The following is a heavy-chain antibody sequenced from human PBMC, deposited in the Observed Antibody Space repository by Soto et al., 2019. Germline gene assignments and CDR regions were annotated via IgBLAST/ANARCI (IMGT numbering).Heavy chain of an antibody. CDR2: IIPVFGTT. D-gene: IGHD3-10*01. Sequence: ASVKVSCKASGDTFSGYPINWVRQAPGEGLEWMGRIIPVFGTTNDAQRFEGRVTFTADESTNTAYMELRGLLSEDTAVYYCARDGGFGELKYWGPGTLVTVSS. CDR3: ARDGGFGELKY. J-gene: IGHJ4*02. V-gene: IGHV1-69*13. CDR1: GDTFSGYP.